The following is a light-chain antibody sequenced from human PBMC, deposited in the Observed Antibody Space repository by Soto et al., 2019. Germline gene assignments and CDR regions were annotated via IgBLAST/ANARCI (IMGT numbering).Light chain of an antibody. CDR1: QGISSY. J-gene: IGKJ3*01. V-gene: IGKV1-27*01. CDR2: AAS. CDR3: QKYNSAPPT. Sequence: DIQMTQSPSSLSASVGDRVTVTCRASQGISSYLAWYQQKPGKVPKLLIYAASTLQSGVPSRFSGSGSGTDFTLTISSLKPEDVATYYCQKYNSAPPTFGHGTKVDIK.